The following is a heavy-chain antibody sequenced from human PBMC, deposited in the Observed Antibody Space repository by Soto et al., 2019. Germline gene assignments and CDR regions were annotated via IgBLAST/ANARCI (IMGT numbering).Heavy chain of an antibody. V-gene: IGHV1-69*06. J-gene: IGHJ4*02. D-gene: IGHD1-26*01. CDR1: GGTFKTYT. Sequence: QVQLVQSGAELKKPGSSVNVSCAASGGTFKTYTINWVRQAPGQGLEWIGQIIPMYDSANYAQRFQGRVTIRADKSTNIAYMELSGLRSEHTALYYCATWRTYSGSYCFDYWGQGTLGSVSS. CDR3: ATWRTYSGSYCFDY. CDR2: IIPMYDSA.